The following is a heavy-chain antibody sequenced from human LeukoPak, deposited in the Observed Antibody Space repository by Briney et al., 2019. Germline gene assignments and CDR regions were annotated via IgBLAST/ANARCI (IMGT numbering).Heavy chain of an antibody. J-gene: IGHJ4*02. V-gene: IGHV4-4*02. CDR1: GGSISSNNW. CDR3: ARKTNSGWCPFDC. D-gene: IGHD6-19*01. Sequence: SETLSLTCAVSGGSISSNNWWSWVRQPPGRGLEGIGEIHHSGSTNYNPSLKSRVTISIDKSKNQFAKKMSSVPAADSAFYYCARKTNSGWCPFDCWGQGTLVTVSS. CDR2: IHHSGST.